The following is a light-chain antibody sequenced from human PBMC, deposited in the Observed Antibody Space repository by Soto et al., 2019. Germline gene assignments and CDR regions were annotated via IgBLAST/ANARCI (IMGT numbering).Light chain of an antibody. V-gene: IGKV2D-29*01. Sequence: DVVVTQTPLYIYVIHGKPAYMSCQCIHILLYSDGKTYLYWYLPRPGQPPQLLIYDVSNRFSGVPDRFSGSGSGTDVTLKIRRVEAEDVGVYYCMQSTHVPITCGQGTRLEIK. CDR3: MQSTHVPIT. J-gene: IGKJ5*01. CDR1: HILLYSDGKTY. CDR2: DVS.